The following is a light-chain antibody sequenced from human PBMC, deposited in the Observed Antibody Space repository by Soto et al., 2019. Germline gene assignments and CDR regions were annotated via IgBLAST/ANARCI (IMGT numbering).Light chain of an antibody. J-gene: IGKJ2*02. Sequence: DTQMTQSPSTLSASVGDRVTITCRASQSINSWLAWYQQKPGKAPKLLIYKASNLESGVPSRLSGSASGTEFTLTISRLQPDELATYYCQQYNGYSGTFGQGTKLEIK. V-gene: IGKV1-5*03. CDR2: KAS. CDR3: QQYNGYSGT. CDR1: QSINSW.